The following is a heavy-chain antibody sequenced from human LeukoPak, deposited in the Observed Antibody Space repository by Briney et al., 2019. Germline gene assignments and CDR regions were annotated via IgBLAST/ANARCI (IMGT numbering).Heavy chain of an antibody. D-gene: IGHD3-22*01. CDR1: GYTFTGYY. CDR3: ARDFYYDSSGYYYDY. CDR2: INPNSGGT. V-gene: IGHV1-2*02. J-gene: IGHJ4*02. Sequence: ASVKVSCKASGYTFTGYYMHWVRQAPGQGLEWMGWINPNSGGTNYAQKFQGRVTMTRDTSISTAYMELSRLRSDDTAVYYCARDFYYDSSGYYYDYWGQGTLATVSS.